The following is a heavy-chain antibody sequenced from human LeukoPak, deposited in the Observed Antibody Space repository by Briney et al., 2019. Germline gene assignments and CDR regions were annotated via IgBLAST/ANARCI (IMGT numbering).Heavy chain of an antibody. CDR3: ARVYDYVWGSYRSRDAFDI. D-gene: IGHD3-16*02. Sequence: KPGGSLRLSCAASGFTFSNAWMSWVRQAPGKGLEWVGRIKSKTDGGTTDYAAPVKGRFTISRDDSKNTLYLQMNSLKTEDTAVYYCARVYDYVWGSYRSRDAFDIWGQGTMVTVSS. J-gene: IGHJ3*02. V-gene: IGHV3-15*01. CDR1: GFTFSNAW. CDR2: IKSKTDGGTT.